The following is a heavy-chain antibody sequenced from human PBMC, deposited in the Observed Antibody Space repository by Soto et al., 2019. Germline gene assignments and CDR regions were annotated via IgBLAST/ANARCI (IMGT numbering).Heavy chain of an antibody. V-gene: IGHV1-46*03. Sequence: QVHLVQSGAEVRMPGASVKVSCKASGYTFTDYFMHWVRQAPGQGLEWMGIINPRSGDTGYARKFQGRVIMTTDTSTSTVYMELSGLTSEDTAIYYCARRDCYNSTCFSNWLDPWGQGPLVTVSS. J-gene: IGHJ5*02. CDR1: GYTFTDYF. CDR3: ARRDCYNSTCFSNWLDP. CDR2: INPRSGDT. D-gene: IGHD6-13*01.